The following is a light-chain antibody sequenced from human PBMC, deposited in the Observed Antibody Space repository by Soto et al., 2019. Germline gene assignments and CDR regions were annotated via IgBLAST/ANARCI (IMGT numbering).Light chain of an antibody. J-gene: IGKJ1*01. Sequence: EIVLTQSPGTLSLSPGERVTLSCRASQSISNNHLAWYQQKPGQAPRLLIYGASSRATGIPDRSSGSGSGTDFTLTISRLEPEDFAVYYCQQYGSSPRFGQGTKVE. V-gene: IGKV3-20*01. CDR2: GAS. CDR3: QQYGSSPR. CDR1: QSISNNH.